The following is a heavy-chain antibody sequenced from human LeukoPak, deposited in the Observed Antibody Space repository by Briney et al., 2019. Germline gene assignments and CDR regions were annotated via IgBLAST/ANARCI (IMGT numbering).Heavy chain of an antibody. CDR2: INPSGGST. CDR1: GYAFNSYY. CDR3: AAGRPTMVPGYL. D-gene: IGHD3-10*01. Sequence: ASVKVSCKASGYAFNSYYIHWVRQAPGQGLEWMGIINPSGGSTSYAQRLQGRVTMTRDTSMYTLYMEVTSLRSEDTAVYYCAAGRPTMVPGYLWGRGTLVTVSS. V-gene: IGHV1-46*02. J-gene: IGHJ2*01.